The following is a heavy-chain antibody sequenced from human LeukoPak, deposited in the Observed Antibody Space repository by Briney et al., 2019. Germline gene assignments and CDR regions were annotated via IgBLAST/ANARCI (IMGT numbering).Heavy chain of an antibody. J-gene: IGHJ4*02. CDR1: GFTFSDYY. D-gene: IGHD3-16*01. Sequence: GSLRLSCAAPGFTFSDYYMSWIRPGPGKGLEWVSYISSSSSYTNYADSVKGRFTISRDNAKNSLYLQMNSLRAEDTAVYYCARASGRYDCVWGSSVGSFDYWGQGTLVTVSS. CDR2: ISSSSSYT. V-gene: IGHV3-11*06. CDR3: ARASGRYDCVWGSSVGSFDY.